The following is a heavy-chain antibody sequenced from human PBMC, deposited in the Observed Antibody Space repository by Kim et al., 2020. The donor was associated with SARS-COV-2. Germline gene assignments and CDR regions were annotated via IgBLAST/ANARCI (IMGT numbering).Heavy chain of an antibody. V-gene: IGHV3-7*03. CDR3: VKVSIAALGADY. D-gene: IGHD2-21*01. CDR1: GFTFSDFW. Sequence: GGSLRLSCAASGFTFSDFWMTWVRQAPGKGLEWVANIKQDGTEKFYVDSVKGRFTISRDNAENSLYLQMNNLRAEDTAIYYCVKVSIAALGADYWGQGTLVPVSS. CDR2: IKQDGTEK. J-gene: IGHJ4*02.